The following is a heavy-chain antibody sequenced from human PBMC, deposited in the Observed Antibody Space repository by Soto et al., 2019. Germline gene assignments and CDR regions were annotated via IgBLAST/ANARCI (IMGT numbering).Heavy chain of an antibody. Sequence: PSETLSLTCAVYGGSFSGYYWSWIRQPPGKGLEWIGEINHSGSTNYNPSLKSRATISVDTSKNQFSLKLSSVTAADTAVYYCAVGVLWFGELFTYYYGMDVWGQGTTVTVSS. CDR3: AVGVLWFGELFTYYYGMDV. CDR2: INHSGST. J-gene: IGHJ6*02. V-gene: IGHV4-34*01. CDR1: GGSFSGYY. D-gene: IGHD3-10*01.